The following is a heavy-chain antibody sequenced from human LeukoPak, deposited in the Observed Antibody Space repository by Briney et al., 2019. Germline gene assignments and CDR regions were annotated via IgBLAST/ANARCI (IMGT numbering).Heavy chain of an antibody. CDR3: ARDQNSSGWYGAFDI. Sequence: SETLSLTCTVSGGSISSYYWSWIRQPPGKGLEWIGYIYYSGSTNYNPSLKSRVTISVDTSKNQFSLKLSSVTAADTAVYCCARDQNSSGWYGAFDIWGQGTMVTVSS. J-gene: IGHJ3*02. CDR1: GGSISSYY. D-gene: IGHD6-19*01. V-gene: IGHV4-59*01. CDR2: IYYSGST.